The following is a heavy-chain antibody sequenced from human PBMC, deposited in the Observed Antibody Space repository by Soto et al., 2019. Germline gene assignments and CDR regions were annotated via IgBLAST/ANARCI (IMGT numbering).Heavy chain of an antibody. D-gene: IGHD6-19*01. CDR3: ARLSYSSGWFRFDY. CDR2: IYWDDDK. V-gene: IGHV2-5*02. CDR1: GFSLSTSGVG. Sequence: QITLKESGPTLVKPTQTLTLTCTFSGFSLSTSGVGVGWIRQPPGQALEWLALIYWDDDKRYSPSLKTRLITXKXTXXNQVVLTMTNMDPVDTATYYCARLSYSSGWFRFDYWGQGTLITVSS. J-gene: IGHJ4*02.